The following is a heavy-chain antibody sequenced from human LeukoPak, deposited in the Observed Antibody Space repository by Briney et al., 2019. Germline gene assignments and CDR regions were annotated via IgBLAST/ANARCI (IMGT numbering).Heavy chain of an antibody. CDR3: ARGRLGTWFGELKA. J-gene: IGHJ5*02. Sequence: SVKVSCKASRGTFSSYAISWVRQAPGQGLEWMGGIIPKFGTANYAQKFQGRVTITADESTSTAYMELSSLRSDDTAVYYCARGRLGTWFGELKAWGQGTLVTVSS. V-gene: IGHV1-69*13. CDR2: IIPKFGTA. D-gene: IGHD3-10*01. CDR1: RGTFSSYA.